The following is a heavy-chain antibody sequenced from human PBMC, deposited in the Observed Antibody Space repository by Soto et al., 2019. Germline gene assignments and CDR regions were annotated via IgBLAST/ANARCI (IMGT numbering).Heavy chain of an antibody. J-gene: IGHJ4*02. CDR3: ARDFGHGYYLAY. Sequence: PGGSLRLSCVASGFSFSNYNMNWVRQAPGKGLEWVSYITDSSDTVHYADSVRGRFTISRDNAESSLYLQMNSLRDEDTAVYFCARDFGHGYYLAYWGRGTLVTVSS. D-gene: IGHD3-3*01. CDR2: ITDSSDTV. CDR1: GFSFSNYN. V-gene: IGHV3-48*02.